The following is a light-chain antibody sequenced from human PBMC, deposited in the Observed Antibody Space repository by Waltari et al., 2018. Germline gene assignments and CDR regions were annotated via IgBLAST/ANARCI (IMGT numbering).Light chain of an antibody. CDR1: ALAYAY. CDR2: KDN. J-gene: IGLJ2*01. CDR3: QSVDSTDSYPV. Sequence: SHELTQPPSVSVFPGKTARITSSAAALAYAYAYWYQQKPGHAPVMIIYKDNERSSGIPDRFSGSSSGTTVTLTINAVQAEDEADYFCQSVDSTDSYPVFGGGTKLTVL. V-gene: IGLV3-25*03.